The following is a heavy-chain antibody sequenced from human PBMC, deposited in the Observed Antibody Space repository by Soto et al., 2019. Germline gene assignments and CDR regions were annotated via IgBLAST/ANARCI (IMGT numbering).Heavy chain of an antibody. CDR3: AHRGYGNYPRDNWFDP. V-gene: IGHV2-5*01. CDR2: IYWNNDI. D-gene: IGHD4-17*01. J-gene: IGHJ5*02. Sequence: ASGPTLVNPTQTLTLTCTFSGFSLSSDGVGVGWIRQPPGKALEWLALIYWNNDIRYSPSLKNRLTITKDTSKNQVVLTITNLDPVDTATYYCAHRGYGNYPRDNWFDPWGQGTLVTV. CDR1: GFSLSSDGVG.